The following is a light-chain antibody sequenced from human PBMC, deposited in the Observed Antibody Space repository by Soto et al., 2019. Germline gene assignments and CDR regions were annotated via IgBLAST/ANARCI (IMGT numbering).Light chain of an antibody. J-gene: IGKJ1*01. CDR2: AAS. CDR1: QGISSY. V-gene: IGKV1-27*01. CDR3: LGSDSAPTWT. Sequence: DIQMTQSPSSLSPSVGDRVTITCRASQGISSYLAWFQQKPGKVPKLLIYAASTLQSGVPSRFSGSGSGTDFPRTILSLQPEHVATYYCLGSDSAPTWTFGQGTKVEIK.